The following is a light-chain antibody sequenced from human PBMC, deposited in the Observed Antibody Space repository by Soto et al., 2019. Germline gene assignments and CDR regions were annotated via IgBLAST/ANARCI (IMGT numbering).Light chain of an antibody. Sequence: SYELPQPPSVSVAPGQTARITSGGEKVENKNVHWYQQKAGQAPVLVVFDDADRPSGIPDRFSGSYSGNTATLTISRVEAGDEADYYCLVWESSSDQYVFGTGTKVTVL. CDR3: LVWESSSDQYV. CDR1: KVENKN. CDR2: DDA. V-gene: IGLV3-21*02. J-gene: IGLJ1*01.